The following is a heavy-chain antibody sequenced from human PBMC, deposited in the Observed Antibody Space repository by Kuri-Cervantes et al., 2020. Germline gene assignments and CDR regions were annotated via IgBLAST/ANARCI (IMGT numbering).Heavy chain of an antibody. V-gene: IGHV1-46*01. D-gene: IGHD2-21*02. CDR3: AKDRAAIEVTDAFDI. CDR1: GYTFTSYG. CDR2: INHSGGSA. Sequence: ASVKVSCKASGYTFTSYGISWVRQAPGQGLEWSGIINHSGGSASYAQKFQGRVTMSRDTPTIKVYTVLSNLRSEDTAVYYCAKDRAAIEVTDAFDIWGQGTMVTVSS. J-gene: IGHJ3*02.